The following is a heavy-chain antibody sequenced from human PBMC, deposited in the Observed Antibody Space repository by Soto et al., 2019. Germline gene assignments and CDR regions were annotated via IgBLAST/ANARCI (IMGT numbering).Heavy chain of an antibody. CDR1: GGSISSGDYY. V-gene: IGHV4-30-4*01. CDR2: IYYSGST. Sequence: QVQLQESGPGLVKPSQTLSLTCTVSGGSISSGDYYWSWIRQPPGKGLEWIGYIYYSGSTYYNPSLKSRVTISVDTSKNQFSLKLSSLTAADTAVYYCARAILWFGESAPWDFDYWGQGTLVTVSS. CDR3: ARAILWFGESAPWDFDY. J-gene: IGHJ4*02. D-gene: IGHD3-10*01.